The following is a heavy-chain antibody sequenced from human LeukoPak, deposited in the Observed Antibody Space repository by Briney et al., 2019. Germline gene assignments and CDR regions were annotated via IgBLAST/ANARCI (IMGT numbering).Heavy chain of an antibody. D-gene: IGHD3-22*01. CDR2: IIPIFGTA. V-gene: IGHV1-69*05. Sequence: ASVKVSCKASGGTFSSYAISWVRQAPGQGLEWMGGIIPIFGTANYAQKFQGRVTMTTDTSTSTAYMELRSLRSDDTAVYYCARWVRSRAFDIWGQGTMVTVSS. CDR1: GGTFSSYA. J-gene: IGHJ3*02. CDR3: ARWVRSRAFDI.